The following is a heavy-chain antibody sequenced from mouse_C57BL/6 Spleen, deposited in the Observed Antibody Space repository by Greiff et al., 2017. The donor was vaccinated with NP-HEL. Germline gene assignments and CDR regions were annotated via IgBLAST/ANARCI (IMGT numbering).Heavy chain of an antibody. J-gene: IGHJ4*01. CDR2: ISYDGSN. CDR3: ARGGMDY. V-gene: IGHV3-6*01. CDR1: GYSITSGYY. Sequence: EVKLQESGPGLVKPSQSLSLTCSVPGYSITSGYYWNWIRQFPGNKLEWMGYISYDGSNNYNPSLKNRISITRDTSKNQFFLKLNSVTTEDTATYYCARGGMDYWGQGTSVTVSS.